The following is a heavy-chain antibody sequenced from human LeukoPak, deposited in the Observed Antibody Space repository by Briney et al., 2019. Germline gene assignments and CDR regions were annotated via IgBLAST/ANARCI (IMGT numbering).Heavy chain of an antibody. V-gene: IGHV3-23*01. CDR2: ISGSGGST. Sequence: GGSLRLSCAASGFIFSNYAMSWVRQAPGKGLEWVSGISGSGGSTVYADSMKGRFTISRDNSKNIMYLQMNSLRAEDTAVYYCAKNGDRGAYCSGGSCYPYYYYYIDVWGKGTTVTISS. J-gene: IGHJ6*03. CDR3: AKNGDRGAYCSGGSCYPYYYYYIDV. CDR1: GFIFSNYA. D-gene: IGHD2-15*01.